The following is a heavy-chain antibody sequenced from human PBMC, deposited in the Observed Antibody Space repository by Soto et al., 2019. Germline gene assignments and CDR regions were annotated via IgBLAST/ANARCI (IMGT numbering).Heavy chain of an antibody. Sequence: SETLSLTCTVSGGSISSSSYYWGWIRQPPGKGLEWIGSIYYSGSTYYNPSLKSRVTISVDTSKNQFSLKLSSVTAADTAVYYCARHEGSSCWIVTYRDAFDIWGQGTMVTVSS. CDR3: ARHEGSSCWIVTYRDAFDI. CDR2: IYYSGST. D-gene: IGHD6-19*01. V-gene: IGHV4-39*01. J-gene: IGHJ3*02. CDR1: GGSISSSSYY.